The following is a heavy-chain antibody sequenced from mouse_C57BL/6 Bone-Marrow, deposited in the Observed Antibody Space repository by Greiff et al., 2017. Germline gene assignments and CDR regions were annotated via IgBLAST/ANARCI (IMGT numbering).Heavy chain of an antibody. J-gene: IGHJ3*01. D-gene: IGHD2-1*01. CDR1: GFTFSDYG. Sequence: EVQLVESGGGLVQPGGSLKLSCAASGFTFSDYGMAWVRQAPRKGPEWVAFISNLAYSIYSADTVTGRFTISRENAKNTLYLEMSSLRSEDTAMYYCARQGGNYWFAYWGQGTLVTVSA. V-gene: IGHV5-15*01. CDR2: ISNLAYSI. CDR3: ARQGGNYWFAY.